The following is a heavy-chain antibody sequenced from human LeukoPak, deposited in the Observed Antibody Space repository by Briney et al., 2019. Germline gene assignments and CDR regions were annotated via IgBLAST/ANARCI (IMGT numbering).Heavy chain of an antibody. CDR1: GFTFSSYA. CDR3: AKAKGGTYYDLLTGYYRVNY. Sequence: GGSLRLSCAASGFTFSSYAMSWVRQAPGKGLEWVSAISGSGGSTYYAYSLNARFTIYSDNSKNTLYLQMHRLPAEDKAVYYCAKAKGGTYYDLLTGYYRVNYWGQGPLVNVSS. D-gene: IGHD3-9*01. CDR2: ISGSGGST. V-gene: IGHV3-23*01. J-gene: IGHJ4*02.